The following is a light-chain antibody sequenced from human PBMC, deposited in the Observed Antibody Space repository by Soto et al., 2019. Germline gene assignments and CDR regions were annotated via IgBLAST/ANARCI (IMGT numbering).Light chain of an antibody. CDR2: EVS. V-gene: IGLV2-14*01. Sequence: QSALTQPASVSGSPGQSITISCTGTSSDVGGYNYVSWYQQHPGKAPKLMIYEVSNRPSGVSNRFSGSKSGNTASLTISGLQAGDEADYYCSSYTSSSTLDVFGTGNKVT. CDR1: SSDVGGYNY. CDR3: SSYTSSSTLDV. J-gene: IGLJ1*01.